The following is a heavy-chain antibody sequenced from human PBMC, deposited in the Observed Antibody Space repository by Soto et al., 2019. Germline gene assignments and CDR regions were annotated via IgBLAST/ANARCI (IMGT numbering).Heavy chain of an antibody. Sequence: GALRLSCAASVFTFSSYSMNWVRQAPGKGLEWVSSISSSSSYIYYADSVKGRFTISRDNAKNSLYLQMNSLRAEDTAVYYCARTTMVRGVDAFDIWGQGTMVTVSS. V-gene: IGHV3-21*01. CDR2: ISSSSSYI. CDR3: ARTTMVRGVDAFDI. D-gene: IGHD3-10*01. CDR1: VFTFSSYS. J-gene: IGHJ3*02.